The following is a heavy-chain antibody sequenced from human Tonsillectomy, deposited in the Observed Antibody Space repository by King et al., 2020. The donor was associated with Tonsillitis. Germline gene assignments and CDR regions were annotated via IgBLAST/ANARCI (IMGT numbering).Heavy chain of an antibody. CDR2: IDPRDSNS. J-gene: IGHJ6*02. CDR3: ARFYFDWLYNYGLDV. Sequence: VQLVESGAEVKKPGESLRISCTGSGYSFTSYWISWVRRMPGKGLEWMGSIDPRDSNSKYSPSFQGRVTISADRANNTVYLQWSSLRASDSAIYYCARFYFDWLYNYGLDVWGQGTTVTVSS. D-gene: IGHD3-9*01. V-gene: IGHV5-10-1*03. CDR1: GYSFTSYW.